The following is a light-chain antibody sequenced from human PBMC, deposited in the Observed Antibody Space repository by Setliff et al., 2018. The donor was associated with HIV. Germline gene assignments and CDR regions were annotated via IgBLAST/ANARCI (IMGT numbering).Light chain of an antibody. CDR1: SSDVGGYNF. V-gene: IGLV2-14*03. CDR2: DVR. Sequence: QSALAQPASMSGSRGQSITISCTGTSSDVGGYNFVSWYQQHPGKAPNLIIYDVRNRPSGISSRFSGSKSGSTASLTISGLQAEDEADYYCSSYSSSSTLIFGGGTKVTV. CDR3: SSYSSSSTLI. J-gene: IGLJ2*01.